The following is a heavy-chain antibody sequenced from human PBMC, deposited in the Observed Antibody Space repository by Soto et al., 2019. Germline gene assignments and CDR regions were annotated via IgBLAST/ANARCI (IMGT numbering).Heavy chain of an antibody. CDR2: ISAYNGNT. D-gene: IGHD2-15*01. CDR3: ARAQGDCSGGSCYSVYFDY. J-gene: IGHJ4*02. V-gene: IGHV1-18*01. Sequence: ASVKVSYKASGYTFTSYGISWVRQAPGQGLEWMGWISAYNGNTNYAQKLQGRVTMTTDTSTSTAYMELRSLRSDDTAVYYCARAQGDCSGGSCYSVYFDYWGQGTLVTVSS. CDR1: GYTFTSYG.